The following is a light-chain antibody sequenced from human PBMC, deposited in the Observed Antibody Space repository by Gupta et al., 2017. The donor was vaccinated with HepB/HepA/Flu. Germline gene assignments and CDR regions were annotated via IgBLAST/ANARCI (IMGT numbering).Light chain of an antibody. CDR2: SAS. Sequence: DIQLTQSPSFLSASVGDRVTITCRASQDINSYLIWYQQKPGKAPTLLIYSASTLQGGVPSRFGGSGSGTEFTLTISSLHPEDFATYYCQQFNSYPITFGQGTRLDIK. CDR3: QQFNSYPIT. J-gene: IGKJ5*01. CDR1: QDINSY. V-gene: IGKV1-9*01.